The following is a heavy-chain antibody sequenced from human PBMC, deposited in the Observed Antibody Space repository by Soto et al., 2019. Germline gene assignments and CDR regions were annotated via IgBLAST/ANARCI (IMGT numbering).Heavy chain of an antibody. V-gene: IGHV1-69*01. J-gene: IGHJ4*02. CDR3: AREPSGYSYGPFDY. CDR1: GGTFSNYA. CDR2: IIPFLATT. Sequence: QVPLVQSGAEVKKPGSSVKVSCKASGGTFSNYALSWVRQAPGQGLEWVGRIIPFLATTNYAQKFQGRVTITADEPTRTAYMELSSLRSEDTAVYYCAREPSGYSYGPFDYWGQGTLVTVSS. D-gene: IGHD5-18*01.